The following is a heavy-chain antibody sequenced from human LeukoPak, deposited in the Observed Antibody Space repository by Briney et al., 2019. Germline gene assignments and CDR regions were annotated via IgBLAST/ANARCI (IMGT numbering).Heavy chain of an antibody. CDR3: AKAVRSMVTGGGYFDS. V-gene: IGHV3-23*01. CDR1: GFAFSNYA. J-gene: IGHJ4*02. CDR2: LSGGGDSI. Sequence: GGSLRLXCAASGFAFSNYAMSWVRQAPGKGLEWVSSLSGGGDSIYYADSVMGRFTISRDNSKNTLYLQMNSLRAEDTAVYYCAKAVRSMVTGGGYFDSWGQGTLVTVSS. D-gene: IGHD3-10*01.